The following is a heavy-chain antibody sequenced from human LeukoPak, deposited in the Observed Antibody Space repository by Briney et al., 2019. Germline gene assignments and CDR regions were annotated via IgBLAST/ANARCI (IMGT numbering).Heavy chain of an antibody. Sequence: VGSLRLSCAASGFTFNSYAVHWVRQAPGKGLEWVAVISYDGSISFYAASVKGRFTISRDNSKNTLYLQMNSLRAEDTALYFCARDRRYCSGGSCYFDYFFDYWGQGTLVTVSS. V-gene: IGHV3-30*01. CDR3: ARDRRYCSGGSCYFDYFFDY. J-gene: IGHJ4*02. CDR2: ISYDGSIS. CDR1: GFTFNSYA. D-gene: IGHD2-15*01.